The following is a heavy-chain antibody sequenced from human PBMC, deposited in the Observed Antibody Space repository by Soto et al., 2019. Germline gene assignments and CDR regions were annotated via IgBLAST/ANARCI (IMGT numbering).Heavy chain of an antibody. CDR1: GFSFSSYE. CDR2: ISSSGSTI. Sequence: GGSLRLSCAASGFSFSSYEMHCVRQAPGKGLEWVSCISSSGSTIYYADCVKGRFTISIDNAKNSLYLQRNSLRHEDTAVYYGASSDLVGYSGYHSVVGVDYCGQGPLVTVSS. J-gene: IGHJ4*02. D-gene: IGHD5-12*01. V-gene: IGHV3-48*03. CDR3: ASSDLVGYSGYHSVVGVDY.